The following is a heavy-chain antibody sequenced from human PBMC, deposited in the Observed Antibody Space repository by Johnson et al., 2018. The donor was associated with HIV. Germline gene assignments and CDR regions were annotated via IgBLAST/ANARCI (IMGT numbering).Heavy chain of an antibody. CDR2: ISYDGSNK. CDR1: GFTFSSYA. D-gene: IGHD5-24*01. CDR3: AREPPVEIATHDAFDI. J-gene: IGHJ3*02. Sequence: QVQLVESGGGVVQPGRSLRLSCAASGFTFSSYAMHWVRQAPGKGLEWVAVISYDGSNKYYADSVKGRFTISRENSKNTLYLQMNSLRAEDTAVYYCAREPPVEIATHDAFDIWGQGTMVTVSS. V-gene: IGHV3-30-3*01.